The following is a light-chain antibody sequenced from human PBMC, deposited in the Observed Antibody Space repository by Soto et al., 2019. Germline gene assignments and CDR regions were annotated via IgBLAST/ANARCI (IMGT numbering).Light chain of an antibody. CDR2: AAS. CDR1: QSISSY. V-gene: IGKV1-39*01. J-gene: IGKJ1*01. CDR3: QQRKT. Sequence: DIQMTQSPSSLSASVGDRVTITCRASQSISSYLNWYQQKPGKAPKLLIYAASSLQSGVPSRFSGSGSGTDFTLTISSLQPEDFATYYCQQRKTFGQGIKVEMK.